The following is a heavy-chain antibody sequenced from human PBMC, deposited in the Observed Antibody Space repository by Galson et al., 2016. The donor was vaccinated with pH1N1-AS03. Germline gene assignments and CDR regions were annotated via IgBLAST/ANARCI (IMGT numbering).Heavy chain of an antibody. CDR3: ARDPRGPCTSTTCPTAYYFGMDV. V-gene: IGHV1-2*04. Sequence: CKASGYIFTGFYVHWVRQAPGQGLEWMGWINPNSGVTNYAQKFQAWVTMTRDTSTSTAYMELYGLKSDDTAVYYCARDPRGPCTSTTCPTAYYFGMDVWGQGTTVIVSS. CDR1: GYIFTGFY. J-gene: IGHJ6*02. D-gene: IGHD2-2*01. CDR2: INPNSGVT.